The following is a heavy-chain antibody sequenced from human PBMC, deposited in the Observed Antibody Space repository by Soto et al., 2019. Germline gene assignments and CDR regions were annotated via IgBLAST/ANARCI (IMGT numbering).Heavy chain of an antibody. Sequence: QVQLQQWGAGLLKPSETLSLTCAVYGGSFSGYHWSWIRQSPEKGLEWIGEVNYSGTTTYNPSIKSRVTISGDTSKREFSLKLSSVTAADTAVYYCGRVPSYYIDVWDKGTTVTVSS. CDR3: GRVPSYYIDV. J-gene: IGHJ6*03. CDR1: GGSFSGYH. V-gene: IGHV4-34*01. CDR2: VNYSGTT.